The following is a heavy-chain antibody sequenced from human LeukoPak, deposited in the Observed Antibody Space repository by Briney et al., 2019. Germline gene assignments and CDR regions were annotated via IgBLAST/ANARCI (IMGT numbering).Heavy chain of an antibody. D-gene: IGHD5-12*01. CDR1: GGTFSSYA. Sequence: GSSVKVSCKASGGTFSSYAISWVRQAPGQGLEWMGGIIPIFGTANYAQKFQGRVTITTDESTSTAYMELSRLRSDDTAVYYCARDSAVRWLRGFTLYYWGQGTLVTVSS. J-gene: IGHJ4*02. V-gene: IGHV1-69*05. CDR3: ARDSAVRWLRGFTLYY. CDR2: IIPIFGTA.